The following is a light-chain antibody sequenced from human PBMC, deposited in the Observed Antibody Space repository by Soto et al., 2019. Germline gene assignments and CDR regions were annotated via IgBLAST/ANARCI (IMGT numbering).Light chain of an antibody. CDR2: GAS. Sequence: EIVLTQSPGTLSLSPGERATLSCGASQSVSSSYLAWYQQKPGQAPRLLIYGASSRATGIPDRFSGGGSGTDFTLTISSLQPEDFAVYYCQQRSNWPPLTFGQGTRLEI. J-gene: IGKJ5*01. CDR1: QSVSSSY. CDR3: QQRSNWPPLT. V-gene: IGKV3D-20*02.